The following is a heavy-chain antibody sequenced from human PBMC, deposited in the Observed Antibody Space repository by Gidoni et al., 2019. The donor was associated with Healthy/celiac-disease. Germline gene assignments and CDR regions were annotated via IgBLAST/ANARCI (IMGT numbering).Heavy chain of an antibody. J-gene: IGHJ6*03. Sequence: QVQLQESGPGLVKPSGTLSLTCAVSGGSISSSNWWSWVRQPPGKGLEWIGEIYHSGSTNYNPSLKSRVTISVDKSKNQFSLKLSSVTAADTAVYYCARDSRVYDFPVVPHYYYYYMDVWGKGTTVTVSS. D-gene: IGHD3-3*01. V-gene: IGHV4-4*02. CDR3: ARDSRVYDFPVVPHYYYYYMDV. CDR1: GGSISSSNW. CDR2: IYHSGST.